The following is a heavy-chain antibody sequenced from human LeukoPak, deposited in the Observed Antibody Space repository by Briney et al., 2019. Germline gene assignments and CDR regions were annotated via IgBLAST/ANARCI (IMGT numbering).Heavy chain of an antibody. V-gene: IGHV3-30*03. J-gene: IGHJ4*02. CDR2: IAYDGSNE. Sequence: GGSLRLSCAASGFTFSTYGVHWVRQAPGKGLEWVALIAYDGSNEYYADSVKGRFTISRDNSKNTLYLQMNSLRAEDTAIYYCAASFSSSPNYWGQGTLVTVSS. D-gene: IGHD6-13*01. CDR1: GFTFSTYG. CDR3: AASFSSSPNY.